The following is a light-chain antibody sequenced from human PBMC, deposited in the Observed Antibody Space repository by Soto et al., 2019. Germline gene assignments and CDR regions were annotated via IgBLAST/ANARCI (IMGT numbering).Light chain of an antibody. V-gene: IGLV4-69*01. CDR1: SGHSSYA. J-gene: IGLJ2*01. CDR2: LNSDGSH. CDR3: QTWGTGTVV. Sequence: QLVLTQSPSASASLGASVKRTCTLSSGHSSYAIAWHQQQPEKGPRYLMKLNSDGSHSKGDGIPDRFSASTSGAERYLTISSLQSEDEADYYCQTWGTGTVVFGGGTKRTVL.